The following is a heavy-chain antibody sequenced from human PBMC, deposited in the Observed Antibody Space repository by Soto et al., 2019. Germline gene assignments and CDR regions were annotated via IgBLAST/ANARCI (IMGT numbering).Heavy chain of an antibody. CDR2: IIPIFGTA. CDR1: GGTFSSYA. V-gene: IGHV1-69*13. Sequence: SVKVSCKASGGTFSSYAISWVRQAPGQGLEWMGGIIPIFGTANYAQKFQGRVTITADESTSTAYMELSSLRSEDTAVYYCARDVAARRQPRWYYYYGMDVWGQGTTVTVSS. CDR3: ARDVAARRQPRWYYYYGMDV. D-gene: IGHD6-6*01. J-gene: IGHJ6*02.